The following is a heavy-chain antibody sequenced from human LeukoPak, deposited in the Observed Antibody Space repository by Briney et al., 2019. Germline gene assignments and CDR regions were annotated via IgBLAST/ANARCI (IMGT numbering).Heavy chain of an antibody. CDR2: ISGSGSST. D-gene: IGHD6-13*01. J-gene: IGHJ4*02. Sequence: PGGSLRLSCAASGLTFSSYAMSWVRQAPGKGLEWVSAISGSGSSTYYADSVKGRFTVSRDNSKNTLYLQMNSLRAEDTAVYYCAKEGSSSWTYYFDWWGQGTLVTVSS. CDR3: AKEGSSSWTYYFDW. CDR1: GLTFSSYA. V-gene: IGHV3-23*01.